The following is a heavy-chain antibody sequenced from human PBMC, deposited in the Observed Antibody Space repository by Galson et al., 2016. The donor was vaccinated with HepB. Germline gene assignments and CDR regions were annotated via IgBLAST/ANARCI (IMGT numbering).Heavy chain of an antibody. CDR1: GASISSTTNY. D-gene: IGHD2/OR15-2a*01. Sequence: SETLSLTCSVSGASISSTTNYWIWIRQPPGKGLEWIGSIYYNGSPFYNPSLKSRLTVSVDTSKNQFSLRLTSVTAADTAVYYCARGRGRTWPTSDYWGQGVLVTVSS. CDR3: ARGRGRTWPTSDY. J-gene: IGHJ4*02. CDR2: IYYNGSP. V-gene: IGHV4-39*01.